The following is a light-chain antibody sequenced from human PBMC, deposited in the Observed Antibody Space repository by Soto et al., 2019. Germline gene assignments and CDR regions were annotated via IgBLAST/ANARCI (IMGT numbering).Light chain of an antibody. V-gene: IGLV2-8*01. CDR3: TSYVGNDIWV. CDR1: SXDVGAYKY. J-gene: IGLJ3*02. CDR2: EVT. Sequence: QSXLTQPPSAXGSXXXSVXXXXXGTSXDVGAYKYVSWYQQYPGKAPKLMIYEVTKRPSGVPDRFSGSKSGNTASLTVSGLQAEDEADYYCTSYVGNDIWVFGGGTQLTVL.